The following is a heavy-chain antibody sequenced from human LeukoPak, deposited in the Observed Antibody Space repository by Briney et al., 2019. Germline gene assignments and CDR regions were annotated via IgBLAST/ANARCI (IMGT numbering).Heavy chain of an antibody. Sequence: ASVKVSCKASVYTFTEQYLHWVGQAPGQGREGMGWMNPNSSGTNYAQNFPGTVTMTTATSISTAYSELSRLRSDGTAVYYCASGSGTYSPDYWGQGTLVTVSS. CDR3: ASGSGTYSPDY. CDR1: VYTFTEQY. CDR2: MNPNSSGT. V-gene: IGHV1-2*02. D-gene: IGHD3-10*01. J-gene: IGHJ4*02.